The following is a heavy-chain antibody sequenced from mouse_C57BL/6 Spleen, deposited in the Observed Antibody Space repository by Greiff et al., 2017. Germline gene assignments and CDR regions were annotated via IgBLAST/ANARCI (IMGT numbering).Heavy chain of an antibody. Sequence: VQLQQPGAELVMPGASVKLSCKASGYTFTSYWMHWVKQRPGQGLEWIGEIDPSDSYTNYNQKFKGKSTFTVDKSSSTAYMQLSSLTSEDSAVYYCASVSYAMDYWCQGTSVTVSS. CDR3: ASVSYAMDY. V-gene: IGHV1-69*01. CDR2: IDPSDSYT. D-gene: IGHD6-2*01. CDR1: GYTFTSYW. J-gene: IGHJ4*01.